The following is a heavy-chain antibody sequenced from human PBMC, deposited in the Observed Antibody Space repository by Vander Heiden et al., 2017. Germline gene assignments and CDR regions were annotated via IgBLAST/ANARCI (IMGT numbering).Heavy chain of an antibody. CDR3: ARDLSALSSDY. V-gene: IGHV1-2*02. Sequence: AQGGGPEWMGWIDPNSGGTNYAQKFQGRVTMTRDTSINTAYMELGRLRSDDTAVYYCARDLSALSSDYWGQGTLVTVSS. CDR2: IDPNSGGT. J-gene: IGHJ4*02.